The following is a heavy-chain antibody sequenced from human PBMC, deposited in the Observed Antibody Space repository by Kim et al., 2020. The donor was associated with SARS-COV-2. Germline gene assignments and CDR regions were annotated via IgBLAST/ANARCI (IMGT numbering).Heavy chain of an antibody. CDR1: GLTVTSNH. V-gene: IGHV3-53*01. CDR3: ARDPVADGYSFFDY. D-gene: IGHD4-4*01. J-gene: IGHJ4*02. CDR2: IISGGST. Sequence: GGSLRLSCAVSGLTVTSNHMTWIRQAPGRGLEWVSVIISGGSTYYAPALQGRITASSDYYKNTLSLVMNNLRVEDTAIYYCARDPVADGYSFFDYWGLGTLVTVSS.